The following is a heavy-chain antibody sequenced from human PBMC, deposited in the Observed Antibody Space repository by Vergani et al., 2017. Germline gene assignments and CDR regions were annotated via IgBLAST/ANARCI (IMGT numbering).Heavy chain of an antibody. CDR2: IKQDGSEK. Sequence: EVQLVESGGGLVQPGGSLRLSCAASGFTFSSYWMSWVRQAPGKGLEWVANIKQDGSEKYYVDSVKGRFTISRDNAKNSLYLQMNSLRAEDTAVYYCARDRPRRGITIFGVLRGENNWFDPWGQGTLVTVSS. J-gene: IGHJ5*02. D-gene: IGHD3-3*01. V-gene: IGHV3-7*01. CDR3: ARDRPRRGITIFGVLRGENNWFDP. CDR1: GFTFSSYW.